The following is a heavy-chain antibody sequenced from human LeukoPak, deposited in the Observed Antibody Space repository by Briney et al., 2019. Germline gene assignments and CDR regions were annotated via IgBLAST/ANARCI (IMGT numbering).Heavy chain of an antibody. CDR2: IKTDGSEK. V-gene: IGHV3-7*01. CDR3: AAEEVGATPLNY. D-gene: IGHD1-26*01. J-gene: IGHJ4*02. CDR1: GFTFSNYW. Sequence: GGSLRLSCEGSGFTFSNYWMGWVRQAPGKGLQWVANIKTDGSEKYYVDSVKGRFTISRDNAKNSLYLQMNSLRAEDTAVYYCAAEEVGATPLNYWGQGTLVTVSS.